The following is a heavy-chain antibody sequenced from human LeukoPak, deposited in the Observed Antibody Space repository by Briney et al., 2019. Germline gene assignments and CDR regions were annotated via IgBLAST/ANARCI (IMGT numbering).Heavy chain of an antibody. Sequence: GGSLRLSCAASGFTFTSYSMNWVRQAPGKGLEWVAVISYDGSNKYYADSVKGRFTISRDNSKNTLYLQMNSLRAEDTAVYYCARDDSSGYYGSMLCYWGQGTLVTVSS. D-gene: IGHD3-22*01. CDR1: GFTFTSYS. V-gene: IGHV3-30-3*01. CDR3: ARDDSSGYYGSMLCY. J-gene: IGHJ4*02. CDR2: ISYDGSNK.